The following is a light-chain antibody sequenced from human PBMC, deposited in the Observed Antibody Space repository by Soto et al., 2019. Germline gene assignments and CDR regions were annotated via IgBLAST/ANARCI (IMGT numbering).Light chain of an antibody. V-gene: IGKV3-11*01. CDR1: QSVSSY. CDR2: DAS. Sequence: EIVITQSPATLSVSPGERATLSCRASQSVSSYLAWYQQKPGQAPRLLIYDASNRATGIPARFSGSGSGTDCTLTISSLEPEDFAVYHRQQYDSSPTFGQGTKVDIK. CDR3: QQYDSSPT. J-gene: IGKJ1*01.